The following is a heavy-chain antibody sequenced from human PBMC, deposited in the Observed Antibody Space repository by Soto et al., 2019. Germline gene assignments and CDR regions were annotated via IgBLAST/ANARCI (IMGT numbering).Heavy chain of an antibody. CDR2: IYENDDK. CDR3: AHRGLPAAFGI. Sequence: GLDLEWLALIYENDDKRYSPSLKSRLTITRDTSKNQVVLTMTNMDPVDTATYFCAHRGLPAAFGIWGQGTMVTVSS. J-gene: IGHJ3*02. V-gene: IGHV2-5*01.